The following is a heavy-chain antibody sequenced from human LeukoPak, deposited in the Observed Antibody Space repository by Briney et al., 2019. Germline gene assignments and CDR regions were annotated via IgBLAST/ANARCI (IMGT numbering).Heavy chain of an antibody. CDR1: GFTVDRKH. CDR3: ARDSYDSNLNWFDP. D-gene: IGHD3-22*01. CDR2: IWYDGSNK. Sequence: GGSLRLSCAASGFTVDRKHMTWVRQAPGKGLEWVAVIWYDGSNKYYADSVKGRFTISRDNSKNTLYLQMNSLRAEDTAVYYCARDSYDSNLNWFDPWGQGTLVTVSS. V-gene: IGHV3-33*07. J-gene: IGHJ5*02.